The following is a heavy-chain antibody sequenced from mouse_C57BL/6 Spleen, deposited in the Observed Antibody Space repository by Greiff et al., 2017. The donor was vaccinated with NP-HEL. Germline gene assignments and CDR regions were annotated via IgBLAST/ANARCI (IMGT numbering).Heavy chain of an antibody. CDR3: AREGQYFDY. J-gene: IGHJ2*01. CDR1: GFTFSSYA. D-gene: IGHD3-3*01. V-gene: IGHV5-4*01. Sequence: EVQGVESGGGLVKPGGSLKLSCAASGFTFSSYAMSWVRQTPEKWLEWVATISDGGSYTYYPDNVKGRFTISRDNAKNNLYLQMSHLKSEDTAMYYCAREGQYFDYWGQGTTLTVSS. CDR2: ISDGGSYT.